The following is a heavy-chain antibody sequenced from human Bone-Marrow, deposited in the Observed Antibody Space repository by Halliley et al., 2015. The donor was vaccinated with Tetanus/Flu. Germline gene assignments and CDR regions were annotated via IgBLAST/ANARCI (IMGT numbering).Heavy chain of an antibody. Sequence: SLRLSCVASGLTVTSNYMSWVRQAPGKGLEWVSVIYSAGNTYYADAVKGRFTISKDSSENTLFLQLDSLRAEDTAVYYCVRGFGRALNFWGQGTLVTVSS. CDR3: VRGFGRALNF. D-gene: IGHD3-10*01. CDR2: IYSAGNT. J-gene: IGHJ4*02. CDR1: GLTVTSNY. V-gene: IGHV3-53*01.